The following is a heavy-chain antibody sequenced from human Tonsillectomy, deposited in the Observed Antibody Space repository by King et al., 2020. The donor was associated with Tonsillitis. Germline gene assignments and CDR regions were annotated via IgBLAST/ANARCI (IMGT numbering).Heavy chain of an antibody. V-gene: IGHV6-1*01. J-gene: IGHJ3*01. CDR1: GDSVSNNSAA. CDR3: ARYLVRQGRLLVAVTSDAFDV. Sequence: VQLQQSGPGLVKPSQTLSLTCAISGDSVSNNSAAWNWIRQSPSRGLEWLGRTYYRSKWYNDYALSVKSRITINPDTSKNQFSLQLNSVTPEDTAVYYCARYLVRQGRLLVAVTSDAFDVWGQGTMVTVSS. D-gene: IGHD6-19*01. CDR2: TYYRSKWYN.